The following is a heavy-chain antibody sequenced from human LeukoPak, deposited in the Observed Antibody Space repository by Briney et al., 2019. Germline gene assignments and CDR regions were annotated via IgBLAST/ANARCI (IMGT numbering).Heavy chain of an antibody. J-gene: IGHJ4*02. V-gene: IGHV1-8*01. CDR3: ARGRHSSSWEDY. Sequence: VASVKVSCKASGYTFTSYDINWVRQAPGQGLEWMGWMNPNSGNTGYAQKFHGRVTITRNTSISTAYMELSSLRSEDTAVYYCARGRHSSSWEDYWGQGTLVTLSS. CDR1: GYTFTSYD. CDR2: MNPNSGNT. D-gene: IGHD6-13*01.